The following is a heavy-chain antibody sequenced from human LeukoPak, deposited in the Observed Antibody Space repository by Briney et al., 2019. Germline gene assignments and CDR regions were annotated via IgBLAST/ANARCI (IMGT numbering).Heavy chain of an antibody. CDR2: IYHSGNT. J-gene: IGHJ4*02. CDR3: ARSQSWSFDY. D-gene: IGHD2-8*02. CDR1: GGSISRGNW. Sequence: SQTLSLTCAVSGGSISRGNWWSWVRQPPGKGLEWIGEIYHSGNTNYNPSLKSRVTITVDKSKNQFSLRVRSVTAADTVVYCCARSQSWSFDYWGQGTLVTVST. V-gene: IGHV4-4*01.